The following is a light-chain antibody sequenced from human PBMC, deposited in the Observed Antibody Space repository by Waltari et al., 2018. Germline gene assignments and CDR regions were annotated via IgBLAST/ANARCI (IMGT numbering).Light chain of an antibody. CDR2: EVS. CDR1: SSDVGGYNY. V-gene: IGLV2-8*01. J-gene: IGLJ2*01. CDR3: SSYAGNNVV. Sequence: QSALTQPPSASGSPGQSVTISCTGTSSDVGGYNYVSWYQQHPGQAPKFLIYEVSNRPAGFPYRFSGSKSVNTASLTVSGLQAEDEADYYCSSYAGNNVVFGGGTKLTVL.